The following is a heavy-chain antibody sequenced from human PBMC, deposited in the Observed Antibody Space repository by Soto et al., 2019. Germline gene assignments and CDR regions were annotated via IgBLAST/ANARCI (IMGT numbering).Heavy chain of an antibody. CDR1: GGSITSSY. CDR2: IYDTGISGYTPST. J-gene: IGHJ6*02. V-gene: IGHV4-59*01. CDR3: ARGEDAFFYYGLDV. Sequence: QVQLQESGPRLVKPSATLSLTCTVSGGSITSSYWSWIRRPPGKGLEWIAYIYDTGISGYTPSTSYNPSLKSRVTMWVDTSKSQFSLKLTSVTAADTAVYYCARGEDAFFYYGLDVWGQGITVTVSS.